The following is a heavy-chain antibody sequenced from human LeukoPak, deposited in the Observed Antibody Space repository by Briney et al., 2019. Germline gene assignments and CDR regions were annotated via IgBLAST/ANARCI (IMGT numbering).Heavy chain of an antibody. CDR3: AGYSSSWSY. Sequence: PSETLSLTCTVSGGSISSYYWSWIRQPPGRGLEWIGYIYYSGSTNYNPSLKSRVTISVDTSKNQFSLKLSSVTAADTAVYYCAGYSSSWSYWGQGTLVTVSS. CDR2: IYYSGST. D-gene: IGHD6-13*01. CDR1: GGSISSYY. V-gene: IGHV4-59*01. J-gene: IGHJ4*02.